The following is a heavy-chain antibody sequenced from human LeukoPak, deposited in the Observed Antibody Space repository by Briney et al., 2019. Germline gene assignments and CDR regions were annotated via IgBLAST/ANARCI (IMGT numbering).Heavy chain of an antibody. D-gene: IGHD3-22*01. Sequence: SETLPVTRTVSGASISSYYWSWIRQLPGKGLESIGYVSYSGSTNYNPSLKSRVTISVDASKSQFSLKLNSVTAADTAVYFCARRDSSSYWFFDLWGRGAL. CDR2: VSYSGST. CDR3: ARRDSSSYWFFDL. V-gene: IGHV4-59*08. CDR1: GASISSYY. J-gene: IGHJ2*01.